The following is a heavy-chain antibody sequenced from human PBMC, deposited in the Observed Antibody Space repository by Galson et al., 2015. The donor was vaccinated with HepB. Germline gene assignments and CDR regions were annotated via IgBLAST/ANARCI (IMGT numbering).Heavy chain of an antibody. Sequence: SLRLSCAASGFTFSNYFIHWVRQAPGKGLEWVAGISNDGSNKYYADSVKGRFTISRDNSKNTLYLQMNSLRAEDTAVYYCARVRGGYDFDYWGQGTLVTVSS. CDR3: ARVRGGYDFDY. J-gene: IGHJ4*02. CDR2: ISNDGSNK. D-gene: IGHD5-12*01. V-gene: IGHV3-30-3*01. CDR1: GFTFSNYF.